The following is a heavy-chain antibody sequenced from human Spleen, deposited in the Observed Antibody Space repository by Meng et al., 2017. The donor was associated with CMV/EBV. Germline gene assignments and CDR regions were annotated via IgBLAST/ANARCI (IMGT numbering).Heavy chain of an antibody. CDR2: IIPVFGTP. CDR3: TRDRDYYDGSGYYY. CDR1: GGTFITYT. Sequence: SVKVSCKSSGGTFITYTFSWVRQAPGQGLEWMGGIIPVFGTPNYAQNFQGRLTITTDDSTSTAYMELSSLRSDDTAVYYCTRDRDYYDGSGYYYWGQGTLVTVSS. V-gene: IGHV1-69*05. D-gene: IGHD3-22*01. J-gene: IGHJ4*02.